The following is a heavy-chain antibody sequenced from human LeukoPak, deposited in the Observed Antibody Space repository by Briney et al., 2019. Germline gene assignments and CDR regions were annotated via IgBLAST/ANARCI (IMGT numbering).Heavy chain of an antibody. CDR3: STDSDGGGFSYYYGMDV. CDR1: GFTFSNAW. Sequence: GGSLRLSCAASGFTFSNAWMSWVRQAPGKGLEWGGRIKSKTDGGTTDYAAPVKGRFTISRDDSKNTLYLQMNSLKTEDTAVYYCSTDSDGGGFSYYYGMDVWGQGTTVTVSS. V-gene: IGHV3-15*01. D-gene: IGHD3-16*01. CDR2: IKSKTDGGTT. J-gene: IGHJ6*02.